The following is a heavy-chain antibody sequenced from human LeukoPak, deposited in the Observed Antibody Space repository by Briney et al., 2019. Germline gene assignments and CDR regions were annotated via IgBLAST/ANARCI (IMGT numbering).Heavy chain of an antibody. D-gene: IGHD3-10*01. CDR2: ISGSGGST. J-gene: IGHJ1*01. V-gene: IGHV3-23*01. CDR1: GFTFSSYA. Sequence: PGGSLRLSCAASGFTFSSYAMSWVRQAPGKGLEWVSAISGSGGSTYYADSVKGRFTISRDNSKNTLYLQMNSLRAEDTAVYYCAKRDNYRGVAGYFQHWGQGTLVTVSS. CDR3: AKRDNYRGVAGYFQH.